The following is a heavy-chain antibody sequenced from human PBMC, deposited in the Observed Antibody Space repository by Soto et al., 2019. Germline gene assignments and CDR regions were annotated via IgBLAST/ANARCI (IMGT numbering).Heavy chain of an antibody. D-gene: IGHD5-18*01. Sequence: ASVKVSCKASGYTFTGYYMHWVRQAPGQGLEWMGWINPNSGGTNYAQKFQGWVTMTRDTSISTAYMELSRLRSDDTAVYYCARDAGYSYRNNWFDPWGQGTLVTVSS. CDR1: GYTFTGYY. CDR3: ARDAGYSYRNNWFDP. J-gene: IGHJ5*02. CDR2: INPNSGGT. V-gene: IGHV1-2*04.